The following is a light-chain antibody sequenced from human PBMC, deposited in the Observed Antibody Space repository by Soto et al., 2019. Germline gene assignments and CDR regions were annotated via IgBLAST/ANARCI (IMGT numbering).Light chain of an antibody. V-gene: IGKV3-15*01. CDR2: AAS. CDR1: QSVDSN. J-gene: IGKJ5*01. CDR3: QQFDSSLGYT. Sequence: EIVMPQSPATLSVSPGERATLSCRASQSVDSNLAWYQQKPGQAPRLLIYAASTRATGIPARFSGSGSGTDFTLTISRLESDDFSVYYCQQFDSSLGYTLGQGTRLEIK.